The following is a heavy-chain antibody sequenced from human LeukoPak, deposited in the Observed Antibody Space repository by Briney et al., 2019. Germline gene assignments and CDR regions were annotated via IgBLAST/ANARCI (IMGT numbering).Heavy chain of an antibody. CDR3: SRAYLPPDFPPSYYGMDV. J-gene: IGHJ6*02. CDR1: GGSISSGGYY. Sequence: SETLSLTCTVSGGSISSGGYYWSWIRQHPGKGLEWIGYIYYSGSTYYNPSLKSRVTISVDTSKNRFSLKLSSVTSANTAVYYFSRAYLPPDFPPSYYGMDVWGQGTTVPVSS. D-gene: IGHD3-3*01. V-gene: IGHV4-31*03. CDR2: IYYSGST.